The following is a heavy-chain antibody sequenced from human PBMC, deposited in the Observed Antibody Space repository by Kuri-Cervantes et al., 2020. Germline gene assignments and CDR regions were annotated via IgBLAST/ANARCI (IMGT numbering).Heavy chain of an antibody. CDR3: ARDHRGVN. CDR2: IKQDGSEK. D-gene: IGHD3-10*01. CDR1: GFTFSSYW. Sequence: GESLKISCAASGFTFSSYWMSWVRQAPGKGLEWVANIKQDGSEKYYVDSVKGRFTISRDNSKNTLYLQMNSLRAEDTAVYYCARDHRGVNWGQGTLVTVSS. J-gene: IGHJ4*02. V-gene: IGHV3-7*01.